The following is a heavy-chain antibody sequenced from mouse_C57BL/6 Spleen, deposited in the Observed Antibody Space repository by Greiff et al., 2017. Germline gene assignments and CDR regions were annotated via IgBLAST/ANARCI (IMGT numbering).Heavy chain of an antibody. CDR2: IDPSDSYT. J-gene: IGHJ1*03. CDR1: GYTFTSYW. V-gene: IGHV1-69*01. CDR3: ARSYYYGEDWYFDV. D-gene: IGHD1-1*01. Sequence: VQLQQSGAELVMPGASVKLSCKASGYTFTSYWMHWVKQRPGQGLEWIGEIDPSDSYTNYNQKFKGKSTLTVDKSSITAYMQLSSLTSEDSAVYYCARSYYYGEDWYFDVWGTGTTVTVSS.